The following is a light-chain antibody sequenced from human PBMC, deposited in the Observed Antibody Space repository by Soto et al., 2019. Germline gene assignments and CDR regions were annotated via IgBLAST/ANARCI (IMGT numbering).Light chain of an antibody. CDR2: AAS. J-gene: IGKJ2*01. Sequence: DIQMTQSPSSLSASVGDSVTITCRASQSISSYLNWYQQKPGKAPKLLIYAASSLQSGVPSRFSGSGSGTDFTLTISSLPPEDFATYYCQQSYSTPTFGQGTKLEIK. CDR3: QQSYSTPT. CDR1: QSISSY. V-gene: IGKV1-39*01.